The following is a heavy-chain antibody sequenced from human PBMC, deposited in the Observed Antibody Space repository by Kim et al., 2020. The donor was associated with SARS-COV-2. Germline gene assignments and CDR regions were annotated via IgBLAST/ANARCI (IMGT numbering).Heavy chain of an antibody. J-gene: IGHJ3*02. Sequence: SETLSLTCIVSGGSISRHNYYWGWIRQPPGKGLEWIGSIYHSGSTYHNPSLKSRVTISVDLSKNQVFLKLRFVTAADTAVYYCARHAGSGSYEGDAFAI. CDR2: IYHSGST. CDR3: ARHAGSGSYEGDAFAI. D-gene: IGHD3-10*01. V-gene: IGHV4-39*01. CDR1: GGSISRHNYY.